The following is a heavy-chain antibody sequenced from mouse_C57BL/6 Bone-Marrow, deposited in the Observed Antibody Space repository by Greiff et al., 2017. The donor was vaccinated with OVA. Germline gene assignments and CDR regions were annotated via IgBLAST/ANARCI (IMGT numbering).Heavy chain of an antibody. CDR2: IWRGGST. V-gene: IGHV2-5*01. CDR1: GFSLTSYG. D-gene: IGHD1-1*01. J-gene: IGHJ4*01. CDR3: AKNFPYYYGSSDAMDY. Sequence: VQLQQSGPGLVQPSQSLSITCTVSGFSLTSYGVHWVRQSPGKGLEWLGVIWRGGSTDYNAAFMSRLSITKDNSKSQVFFKMNSLQADDTAIYYCAKNFPYYYGSSDAMDYWGQGTSVTVSS.